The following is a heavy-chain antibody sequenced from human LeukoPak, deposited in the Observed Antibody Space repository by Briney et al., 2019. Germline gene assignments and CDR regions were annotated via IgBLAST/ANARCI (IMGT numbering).Heavy chain of an antibody. CDR2: IYYSGST. CDR3: ARDDGDTGLDY. CDR1: GGSISSYY. J-gene: IGHJ4*02. D-gene: IGHD2-21*02. Sequence: SETLSLTCTVSGGSISSYYWSWIRQPTGKGLEWIGYIYYSGSTNYNPSLKSRVTISVDTSKNQFSLKLSSVTAADTAVYYCARDDGDTGLDYWGQGTLVTVSS. V-gene: IGHV4-59*01.